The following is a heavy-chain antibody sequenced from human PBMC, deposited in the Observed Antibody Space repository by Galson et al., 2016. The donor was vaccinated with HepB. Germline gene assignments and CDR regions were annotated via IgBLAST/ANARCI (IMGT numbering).Heavy chain of an antibody. CDR2: VNPNSGNT. CDR1: GYTFTSDD. Sequence: SVKVSCKASGYTFTSDDIIWVRQATGQGLEWMGWVNPNSGNTGYSQKFQGRITMTRNTSISTAYMELRSLKSDDTAVYYCARGRKAQTRLRFPPYLDSWGQGSLVTVSS. CDR3: ARGRKAQTRLRFPPYLDS. D-gene: IGHD3-16*01. V-gene: IGHV1-8*01. J-gene: IGHJ4*02.